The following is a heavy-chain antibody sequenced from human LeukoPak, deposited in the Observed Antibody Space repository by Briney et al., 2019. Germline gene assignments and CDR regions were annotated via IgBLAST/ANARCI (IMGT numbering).Heavy chain of an antibody. CDR3: ARVKRWELPGWYFDL. V-gene: IGHV3-21*01. CDR2: ISSSSSYI. CDR1: GFTFSSYG. Sequence: PGGTLRLSCAASGFTFSSYGMSWVRQAPGKGLEWVSSISSSSSYIYYADSVKGRFTISRDNAKNSLYLQMNSLRAEDTAVYYCARVKRWELPGWYFDLWGRGTLVTVSS. D-gene: IGHD1-26*01. J-gene: IGHJ2*01.